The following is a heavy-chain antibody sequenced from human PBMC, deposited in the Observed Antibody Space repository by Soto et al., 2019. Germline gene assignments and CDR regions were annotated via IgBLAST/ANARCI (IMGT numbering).Heavy chain of an antibody. CDR1: GYSFTSYW. CDR3: ARLGGYDFYYYYGMDV. D-gene: IGHD5-12*01. J-gene: IGHJ6*02. V-gene: IGHV5-10-1*01. CDR2: IDPSDSYT. Sequence: PGESLKISCKGSGYSFTSYWISWVRQMPGKGLEWMGRIDPSDSYTNYSPSFQGHVTISADKSISTAYLQWSSLKASDTAMYYCARLGGYDFYYYYGMDVWGQGTTVTVSS.